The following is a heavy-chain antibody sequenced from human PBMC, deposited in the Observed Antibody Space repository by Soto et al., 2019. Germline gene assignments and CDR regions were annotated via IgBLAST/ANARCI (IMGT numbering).Heavy chain of an antibody. J-gene: IGHJ4*02. V-gene: IGHV1-3*01. CDR3: ASDASPLIYGDYGHFDY. CDR1: GYTFTSYA. Sequence: ASVKVSCKASGYTFTSYAMHWVRQAPGQRLEWMGWINAGNGNTKYSQKFQGRVTITRDTSASTAYMELSSLRSEDTAVYYCASDASPLIYGDYGHFDYWGQGTLVTVSS. CDR2: INAGNGNT. D-gene: IGHD4-17*01.